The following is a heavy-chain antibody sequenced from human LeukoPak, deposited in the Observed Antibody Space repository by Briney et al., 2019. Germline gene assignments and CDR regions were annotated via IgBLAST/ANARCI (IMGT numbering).Heavy chain of an antibody. Sequence: GGSLRLSCAASGFTFSDYYMSWIRQAPGKGLEWVSYISSSSSYTNYADSVKGRFTTSRDNAKNSLYLQMNSLRAEDTAVYYCARDHSNSWYPYYYYGMDVWGQGTTVTVSS. CDR1: GFTFSDYY. J-gene: IGHJ6*02. V-gene: IGHV3-11*06. CDR2: ISSSSSYT. D-gene: IGHD6-13*01. CDR3: ARDHSNSWYPYYYYGMDV.